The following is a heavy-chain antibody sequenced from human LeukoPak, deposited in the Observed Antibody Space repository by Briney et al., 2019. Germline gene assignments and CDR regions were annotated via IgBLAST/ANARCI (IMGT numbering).Heavy chain of an antibody. Sequence: GGSLRLSCAASGFPVSSYYISWVRQAPGKGLEWVSAISGSGGSTYYADSVKGRFTISRDNSKNTLYLQMNSLRAEDTAVYYCAKRPDYYDSSGYFDYWGQGALVTVSS. D-gene: IGHD3-22*01. CDR2: ISGSGGST. V-gene: IGHV3-23*01. CDR1: GFPVSSYY. CDR3: AKRPDYYDSSGYFDY. J-gene: IGHJ4*02.